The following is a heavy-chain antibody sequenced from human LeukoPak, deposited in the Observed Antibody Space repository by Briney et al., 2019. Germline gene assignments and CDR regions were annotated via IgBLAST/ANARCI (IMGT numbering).Heavy chain of an antibody. CDR2: ISAYNGNT. Sequence: AASVKVSCKASGYTFTNYGISWVRQAPGQGLEWMGWISAYNGNTNYAQKLQGRVTMTTDTSTSTAYMELRSLRSDDTAVYYCARGRNYYDSSGCFDPWGQGTLVTVSS. D-gene: IGHD3-22*01. CDR3: ARGRNYYDSSGCFDP. V-gene: IGHV1-18*01. J-gene: IGHJ5*02. CDR1: GYTFTNYG.